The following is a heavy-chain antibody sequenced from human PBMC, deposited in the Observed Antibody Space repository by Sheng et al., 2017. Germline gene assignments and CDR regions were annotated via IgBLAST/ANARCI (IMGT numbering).Heavy chain of an antibody. V-gene: IGHV4-34*01. D-gene: IGHD3-22*01. CDR2: VNHSGST. CDR3: ARRRIITMIVRFGWFDP. CDR1: GGSFSGYY. Sequence: QVQLQQWGAGLLKPSETLSLTCAVYGGSFSGYYWSWIRQPPREGAWSGLGKVNHSGSTNYNPSLKSRVTISVDTSKNQFSLKLSSVTAADTAVYYCARRRIITMIVRFGWFDPWGQGTLVTVSS. J-gene: IGHJ5*02.